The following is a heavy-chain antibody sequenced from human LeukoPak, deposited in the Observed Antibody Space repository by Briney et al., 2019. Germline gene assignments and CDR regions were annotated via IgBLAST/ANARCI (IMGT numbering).Heavy chain of an antibody. Sequence: GGSLRLSCAASGFTFSSYWMHSVRQAPGKGLMWVSRINSDGSSTSYADSVKGRFTISRDNAKNTLYLQMNSLRAEDTAVYYCAREDYGDYFDYWGQGTLVTVSS. J-gene: IGHJ4*02. D-gene: IGHD4-17*01. CDR1: GFTFSSYW. CDR3: AREDYGDYFDY. V-gene: IGHV3-74*01. CDR2: INSDGSST.